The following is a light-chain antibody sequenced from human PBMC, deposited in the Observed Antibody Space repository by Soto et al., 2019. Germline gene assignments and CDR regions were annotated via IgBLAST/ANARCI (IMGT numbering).Light chain of an antibody. CDR1: QSISSW. V-gene: IGKV1-5*03. J-gene: IGKJ1*01. Sequence: DIQMTQSPSSVSASVGDRVTITCRASQSISSWLAWYQQKPGKAPKLLIYKASTLESGVPSRFSGSGSGTEFILTINGLQPDDFATYFCQQFKSGTWTFGQGTKVDIK. CDR3: QQFKSGTWT. CDR2: KAS.